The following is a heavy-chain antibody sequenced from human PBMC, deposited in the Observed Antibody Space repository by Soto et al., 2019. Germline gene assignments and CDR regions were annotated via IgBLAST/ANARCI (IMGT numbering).Heavy chain of an antibody. CDR1: GGSISRYY. CDR2: IYYSGST. J-gene: IGHJ6*03. V-gene: IGHV4-59*01. CDR3: ARVEDFWSGYYYYYYMDV. D-gene: IGHD3-3*01. Sequence: SETLSLTCTVSGGSISRYYWSWIRQPPGKGLEWIGYIYYSGSTNYNPSLKSRVTISVDTSKNQFSLKLSSVTAADTAVYYCARVEDFWSGYYYYYYMDVWGKGTTVTVSS.